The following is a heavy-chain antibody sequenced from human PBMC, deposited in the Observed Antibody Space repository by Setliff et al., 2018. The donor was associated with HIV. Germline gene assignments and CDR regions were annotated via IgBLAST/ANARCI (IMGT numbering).Heavy chain of an antibody. CDR3: ARQGDYHILTGYYSGPHDAFDI. J-gene: IGHJ3*02. CDR1: GYSFTNYW. Sequence: GESLKISCKGSGYSFTNYWIAWVRQMPGRGLEWMGIIYPGDSDTRHSPSFQGQVTISADRSISTAYLQWSSLKASDTAMYYCARQGDYHILTGYYSGPHDAFDIWGQGTMVTVSS. CDR2: IYPGDSDT. V-gene: IGHV5-51*01. D-gene: IGHD3-9*01.